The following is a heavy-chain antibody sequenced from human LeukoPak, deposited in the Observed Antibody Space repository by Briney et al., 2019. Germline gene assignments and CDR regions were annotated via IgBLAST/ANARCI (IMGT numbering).Heavy chain of an antibody. V-gene: IGHV5-51*01. CDR2: IHPDDSGT. Sequence: GESLKISCKGSGYTFTSYWIGWVRQMPGKGLEWMGIIHPDDSGTRYSPSFQGQVTISADKSISTSYPQWSSLKASDTAMYYCATLPHTEFHYWGQGTLVTVSS. CDR3: ATLPHTEFHY. CDR1: GYTFTSYW. J-gene: IGHJ4*02. D-gene: IGHD2-8*02.